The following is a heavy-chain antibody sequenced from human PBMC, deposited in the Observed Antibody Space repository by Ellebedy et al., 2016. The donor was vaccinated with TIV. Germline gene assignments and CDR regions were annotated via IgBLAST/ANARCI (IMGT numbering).Heavy chain of an antibody. V-gene: IGHV3-53*01. CDR3: ARGSGFPAEDF. CDR1: GFTVSSNY. Sequence: GGSLRLSCAASGFTVSSNYMSWVRQAPGKGLEWVSVIYRDGRTFYADSVTGRFTISRAPDKNTLLLQMYGLRAEDTALYYCARGSGFPAEDFWGQGTLVTVSS. J-gene: IGHJ4*02. D-gene: IGHD1-14*01. CDR2: IYRDGRT.